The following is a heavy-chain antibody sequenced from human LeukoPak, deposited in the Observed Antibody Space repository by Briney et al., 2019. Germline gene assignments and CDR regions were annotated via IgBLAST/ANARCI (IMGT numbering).Heavy chain of an antibody. D-gene: IGHD2-2*01. CDR2: IYYSGST. J-gene: IGHJ6*02. CDR3: AGRDCSSTSCYDHYYYGMDV. Sequence: SETLSLTCTVSGGSLSSYYWSWLRQPPGKGLEWIGYIYYSGSTNYNPSLKSRVTISVDTSKNQFSLKLSSVTAADTAVYYCAGRDCSSTSCYDHYYYGMDVWGQGTTVTVSS. CDR1: GGSLSSYY. V-gene: IGHV4-59*01.